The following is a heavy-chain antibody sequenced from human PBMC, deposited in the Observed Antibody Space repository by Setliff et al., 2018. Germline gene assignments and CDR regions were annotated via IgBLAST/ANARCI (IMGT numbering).Heavy chain of an antibody. J-gene: IGHJ6*03. CDR3: ASDPSYASSLYYYLEV. CDR2: ISASSANI. Sequence: PGESLRLSCAASGFTFSRYAMNWVRQTPGKGLEWVSYISASSANIQYADSVRGRFTVSRDNARNSLYLQMNSLRGDDAAVYYCASDPSYASSLYYYLEVWGKGTTVTVSS. V-gene: IGHV3-48*01. CDR1: GFTFSRYA. D-gene: IGHD6-13*01.